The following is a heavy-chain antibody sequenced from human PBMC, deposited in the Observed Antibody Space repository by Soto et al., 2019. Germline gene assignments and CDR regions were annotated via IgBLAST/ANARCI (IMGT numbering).Heavy chain of an antibody. CDR1: GYTFTSYY. Sequence: QVQLVQSGAEVKKPGASVKVSCKASGYTFTSYYMHWVRQAPGQGLEWMGIINPSGGSTSYAQKFQGRVTMTRDTSTSTVYMELSSLRSEDTAVYYCAMNLYGDYPKAPFDYWGQGTLVTVSS. J-gene: IGHJ4*02. CDR2: INPSGGST. V-gene: IGHV1-46*01. CDR3: AMNLYGDYPKAPFDY. D-gene: IGHD4-17*01.